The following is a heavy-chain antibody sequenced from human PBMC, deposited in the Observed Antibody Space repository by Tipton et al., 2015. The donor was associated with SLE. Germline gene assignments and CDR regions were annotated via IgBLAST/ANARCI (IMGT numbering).Heavy chain of an antibody. CDR1: GGSISSYY. D-gene: IGHD3-10*01. V-gene: IGHV4-59*08. Sequence: TLSLTCTVSGGSISSYYWNWIRQPPGKGLEWIGYIYYSGSTYYNPSLKSRVTISVDTSKNQFSLKLSSVTAADTAVYYCARSGSDGRYFDYWGQGTLVTVSS. J-gene: IGHJ4*02. CDR2: IYYSGST. CDR3: ARSGSDGRYFDY.